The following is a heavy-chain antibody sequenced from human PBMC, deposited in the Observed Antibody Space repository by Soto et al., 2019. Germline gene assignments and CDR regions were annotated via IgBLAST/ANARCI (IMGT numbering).Heavy chain of an antibody. CDR2: IKQDGSEK. V-gene: IGHV3-7*01. CDR3: ARGRGLDV. Sequence: GGYVRLSCAASGFTFSCCWMSWVRQAPGKGLEWVANIKQDGSEKYYVDSVKGRFTISRDSARNSLFLQMDSLRAEDTAVYYCARGRGLDVWCQGTTVSV. J-gene: IGHJ6*02. CDR1: GFTFSCCW.